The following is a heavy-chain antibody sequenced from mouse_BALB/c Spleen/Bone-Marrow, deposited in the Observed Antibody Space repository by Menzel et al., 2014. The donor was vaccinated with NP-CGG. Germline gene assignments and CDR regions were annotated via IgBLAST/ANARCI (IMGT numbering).Heavy chain of an antibody. CDR3: ARAGSTVITTGYNDV. Sequence: DLVKPGASVKLSCKASGYTFTSYWINWIKQRPGQGLEWIGRFAAGSGYTFYNEMFKGKATLTVDTFSSTAYIQLSSLSSEDSAVYFCARAGSTVITTGYNDVWGAGTTVTVPS. CDR2: FAAGSGYT. D-gene: IGHD2-4*01. J-gene: IGHJ1*01. V-gene: IGHV1S41*01. CDR1: GYTFTSYW.